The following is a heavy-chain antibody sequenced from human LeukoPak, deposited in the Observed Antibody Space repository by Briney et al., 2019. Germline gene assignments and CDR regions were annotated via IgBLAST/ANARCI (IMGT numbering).Heavy chain of an antibody. CDR2: ISSNGGST. J-gene: IGHJ1*01. CDR1: GFTFSSYA. V-gene: IGHV3-64D*06. CDR3: VKEGAVAGPFQH. D-gene: IGHD6-19*01. Sequence: PGGSLRLSCAASGFTFSSYAMHWVRQAPGKGLEYVSAISSNGGSTYYADSVKGRFTISRDNSKNTLYLQMSSLRAEDTAVYYCVKEGAVAGPFQHWGQGTLVTVSS.